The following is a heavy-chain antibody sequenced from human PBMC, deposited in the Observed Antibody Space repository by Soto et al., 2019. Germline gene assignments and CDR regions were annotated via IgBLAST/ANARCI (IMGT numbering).Heavy chain of an antibody. CDR2: IIPILGIA. CDR1: GGTFSSYT. V-gene: IGHV1-69*02. D-gene: IGHD3-10*01. J-gene: IGHJ4*02. CDR3: ARVSEYTQIDY. Sequence: ASVKVSCKASGGTFSSYTISWVRQAPGQGLEWMGRIIPILGIANYAQKFQGRVTITADKSTSTAYMELSSLRSEDTAVYYCARVSEYTQIDYWGQGTLVTVSS.